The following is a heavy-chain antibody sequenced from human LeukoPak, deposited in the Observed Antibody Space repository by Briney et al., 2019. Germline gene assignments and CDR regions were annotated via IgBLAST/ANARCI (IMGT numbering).Heavy chain of an antibody. J-gene: IGHJ6*02. CDR3: ARADYGGNSVGMDV. D-gene: IGHD4-23*01. Sequence: GESLQISCKASGSSFTNYWIDWVRQMPGKGLEWMGTIDPSDSYTNYSPSFQGHVTISADKSISTAYLQWSSLKASDTAMYYCARADYGGNSVGMDVWGQGTTVTVSS. CDR2: IDPSDSYT. CDR1: GSSFTNYW. V-gene: IGHV5-10-1*01.